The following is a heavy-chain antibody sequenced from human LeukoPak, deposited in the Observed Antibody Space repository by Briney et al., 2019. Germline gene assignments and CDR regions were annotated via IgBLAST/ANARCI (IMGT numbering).Heavy chain of an antibody. CDR2: IIPILGIE. D-gene: IGHD6-19*01. Sequence: SVTVSCTASVGTFSSYAISWGRQPPGQGLEWMGRIIPILGIENYAQKFQGRVTITADKSTSTAYMELSRLRSEDTAVYYCAREAAVAGQLDYWGQGTLVTVSS. CDR1: VGTFSSYA. J-gene: IGHJ4*02. V-gene: IGHV1-69*04. CDR3: AREAAVAGQLDY.